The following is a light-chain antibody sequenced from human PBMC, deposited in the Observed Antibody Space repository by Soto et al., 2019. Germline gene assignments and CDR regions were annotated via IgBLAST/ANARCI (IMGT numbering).Light chain of an antibody. CDR3: GTWDSSLSGGLAV. Sequence: QSVLTQPPSVSAAPGQKVTISCYGSSSNVGNNYVSWYQQLPGTAPKLLIYDNNKRPSGIPDRFSGSKSGTSATLGITGLQTGDEADYYCGTWDSSLSGGLAVFGGGTQLTVL. J-gene: IGLJ7*01. CDR2: DNN. V-gene: IGLV1-51*01. CDR1: SSNVGNNY.